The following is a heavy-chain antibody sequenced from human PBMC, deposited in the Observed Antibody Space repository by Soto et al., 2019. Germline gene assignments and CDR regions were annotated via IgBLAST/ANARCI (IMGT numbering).Heavy chain of an antibody. J-gene: IGHJ4*02. CDR2: IYYSGST. V-gene: IGHV4-31*03. D-gene: IGHD2-15*01. Sequence: SETLSLTCTVSGGSVNSSIYYWSWIRQHPGKGLEWIGYIYYSGSTYYNPSLKSRVTISVDTSKNQFSLKLSSVTAADTAVYYCARGIDCSGGSCYLGYWGQGTLVTVSS. CDR3: ARGIDCSGGSCYLGY. CDR1: GGSVNSSIYY.